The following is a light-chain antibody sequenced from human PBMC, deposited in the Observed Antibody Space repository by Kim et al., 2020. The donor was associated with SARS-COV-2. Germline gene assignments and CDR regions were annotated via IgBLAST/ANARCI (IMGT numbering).Light chain of an antibody. J-gene: IGLJ3*02. CDR2: ANN. Sequence: QSVLTQPPSVSGAPGQGVTFSCTGSSSNIGTGYDVPWYQQNPGTAPKLLIFANNQRPSGVPDRFSGSKSATSASLAITGLQVDDEASYYCQSYDSKLRGSVFGGGTQLTVL. V-gene: IGLV1-40*01. CDR1: SSNIGTGYD. CDR3: QSYDSKLRGSV.